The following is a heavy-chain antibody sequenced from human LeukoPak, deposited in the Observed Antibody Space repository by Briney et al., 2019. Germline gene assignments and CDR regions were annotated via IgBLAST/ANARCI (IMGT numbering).Heavy chain of an antibody. CDR1: GTTSTTYD. CDR3: VAGVPWD. Sequence: ASVKVSCKASGTTSTTYDFNWVRQAPGQGFEWMGWMNPKTGRTGFAQKFRGRFTMTRNISINTAYLEVTNLRFEDTALYYCVAGVPWDWGQGSLITVSS. CDR2: MNPKTGRT. J-gene: IGHJ4*02. D-gene: IGHD6-19*01. V-gene: IGHV1-8*01.